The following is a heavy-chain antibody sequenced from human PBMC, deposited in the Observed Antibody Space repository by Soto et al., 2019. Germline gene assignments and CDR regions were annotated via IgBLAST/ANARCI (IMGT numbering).Heavy chain of an antibody. J-gene: IGHJ4*02. Sequence: PGGSLRLSCAASGFTFSSYGMHWVRQAPGKGLEWVAVTWYDGSNQYYADSVKGRFTISRDNSKNTLYLQVNSLRAEDTAVYYGARDKEYYFDYWGQGTLVTVSS. CDR3: ARDKEYYFDY. CDR2: TWYDGSNQ. D-gene: IGHD6-6*01. V-gene: IGHV3-33*01. CDR1: GFTFSSYG.